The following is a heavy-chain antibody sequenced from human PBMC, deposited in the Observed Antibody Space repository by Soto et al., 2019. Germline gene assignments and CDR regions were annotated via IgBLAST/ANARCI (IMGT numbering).Heavy chain of an antibody. CDR3: ASRYGSAFDI. Sequence: QVQLQESGPGLVKPSETLSLTCTVSGGSISSYYWSWIRQPPGKGLEWIGYIFYSGSTNYNPSLQSRVTISVDTSKNQFSLKLSSVTAADSAVYYCASRYGSAFDIWGHGTMVTVSS. CDR2: IFYSGST. D-gene: IGHD4-17*01. V-gene: IGHV4-59*01. J-gene: IGHJ3*02. CDR1: GGSISSYY.